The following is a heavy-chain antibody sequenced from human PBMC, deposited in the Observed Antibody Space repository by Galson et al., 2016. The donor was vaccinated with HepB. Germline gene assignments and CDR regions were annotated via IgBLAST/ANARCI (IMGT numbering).Heavy chain of an antibody. CDR3: ARAGVAYETSGYFYGQLDY. CDR1: EFSFRSYS. CDR2: ITAGGNTI. J-gene: IGHJ4*02. Sequence: SLRLSCAASEFSFRSYSMNWVRQAPGKGLAWLSSITAGGNTIYYADSVKGRFTISRDNAKSSLYLQMNSLRDDDTAVYFCARAGVAYETSGYFYGQLDYWGQGTLVIVSS. D-gene: IGHD3-22*01. V-gene: IGHV3-48*02.